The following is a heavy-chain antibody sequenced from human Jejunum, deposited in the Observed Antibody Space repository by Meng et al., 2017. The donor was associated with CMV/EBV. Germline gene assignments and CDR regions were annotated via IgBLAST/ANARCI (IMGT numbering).Heavy chain of an antibody. D-gene: IGHD3-10*01. CDR3: ARDMVWGDPNSFDA. V-gene: IGHV3-21*01. CDR2: ISGNSNYI. Sequence: GFTFTSYDRDWGRQAPGKGLEWVSSISGNSNYIVYRDSVEGRFTISRDNAKNSLFLQMNSLRAEDSAVYYCARDMVWGDPNSFDAWGQGTLVTVSS. CDR1: GFTFTSYD. J-gene: IGHJ5*02.